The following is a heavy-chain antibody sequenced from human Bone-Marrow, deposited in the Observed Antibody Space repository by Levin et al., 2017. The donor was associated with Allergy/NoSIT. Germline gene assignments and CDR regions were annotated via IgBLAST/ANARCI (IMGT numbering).Heavy chain of an antibody. D-gene: IGHD3-9*01. CDR1: GYTSTNYW. J-gene: IGHJ4*02. CDR2: INLDDSHT. CDR3: ASTDTPHYDILTQVY. Sequence: PGESLKISCKSSGYTSTNYWISWVRQMPGKGLEWMGRINLDDSHTNYSPSFQGHVTFSADKSVNTAYLQWNTLQASDTALYYCASTDTPHYDILTQVYWGPGTLVIAAS. V-gene: IGHV5-10-1*01.